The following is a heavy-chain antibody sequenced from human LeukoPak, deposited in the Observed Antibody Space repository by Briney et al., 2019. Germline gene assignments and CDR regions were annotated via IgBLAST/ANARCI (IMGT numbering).Heavy chain of an antibody. CDR3: ARTRTTYGDYVYDY. J-gene: IGHJ4*02. V-gene: IGHV4-59*01. Sequence: PSETLSLTCTVSGGSISSYYWSWIRQPPGKGLEWIGYIYYSGSTNYNPSLKSRVTISVDTSKNQFSLKLSSVTAADTAVYYCARTRTTYGDYVYDYWGQGTLVTVSS. CDR2: IYYSGST. CDR1: GGSISSYY. D-gene: IGHD4-17*01.